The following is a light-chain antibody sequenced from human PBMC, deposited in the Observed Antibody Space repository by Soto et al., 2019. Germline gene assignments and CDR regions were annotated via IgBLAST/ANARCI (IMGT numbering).Light chain of an antibody. Sequence: DIQMTQSPSSLSASVGNRVTITCRACQSFSTYLNWYQKKPGKAPNLLSYDASRLQSGVPSRFSGSGGGTDFTLSISSVQPEDFATYFCQQSYMDPITFGQGTRLEIK. J-gene: IGKJ5*01. V-gene: IGKV1-39*01. CDR2: DAS. CDR1: QSFSTY. CDR3: QQSYMDPIT.